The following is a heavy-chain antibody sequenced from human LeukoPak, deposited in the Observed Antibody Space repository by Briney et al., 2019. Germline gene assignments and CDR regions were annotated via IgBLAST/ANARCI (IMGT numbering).Heavy chain of an antibody. CDR2: ISYDGSNK. J-gene: IGHJ4*02. CDR1: GFTFSSYA. Sequence: GRSLRLSCAASGFTFSSYAMHWVRQAPGKGLEWVAVISYDGSNKYYADSVKGRFTISRDNSKNTLYLQMNSLRAEDTAVYYCASLQIVVVTASTFDYWGQGTLVTVSS. V-gene: IGHV3-30-3*01. D-gene: IGHD2-21*02. CDR3: ASLQIVVVTASTFDY.